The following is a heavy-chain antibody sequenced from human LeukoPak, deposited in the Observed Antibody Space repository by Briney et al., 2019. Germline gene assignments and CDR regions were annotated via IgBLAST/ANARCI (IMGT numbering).Heavy chain of an antibody. CDR3: TTIKRGDIFGYFDF. Sequence: PSETLSLTCTVSGGSITPHHWNWIRQTPGKGLEGIGYVFDSGRTKVNPSLTSRVTLSTDTSKNQSSLRLSSVTAADTAVYYCTTIKRGDIFGYFDFWGQGILVSVSS. J-gene: IGHJ4*02. CDR2: VFDSGRT. V-gene: IGHV4-59*11. D-gene: IGHD5-18*01. CDR1: GGSITPHH.